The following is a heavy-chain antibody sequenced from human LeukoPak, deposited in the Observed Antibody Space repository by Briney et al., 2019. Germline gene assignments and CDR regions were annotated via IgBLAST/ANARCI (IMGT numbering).Heavy chain of an antibody. Sequence: PGGSLRLSCAASGFTFSNYAMSWVRQAPGKGLEWVSALSGSGDSTYYADSVKGRFTISRDNSKNTLYLQMNSLRAEDTAVYYCAKDVFYRAAAQGPYFDYWGQGTLVTVSS. D-gene: IGHD6-13*01. J-gene: IGHJ4*02. CDR2: LSGSGDST. CDR3: AKDVFYRAAAQGPYFDY. CDR1: GFTFSNYA. V-gene: IGHV3-23*01.